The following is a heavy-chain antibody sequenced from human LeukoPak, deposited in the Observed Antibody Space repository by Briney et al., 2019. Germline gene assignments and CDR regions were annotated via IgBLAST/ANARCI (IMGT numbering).Heavy chain of an antibody. CDR3: ARRAQSSSWSFDY. Sequence: SETLSLTCTVSGGSISSSSYYWGWIRRPPGKGLEWIGSIYYSGSTYYNPSLKSRVTISVDTSKNQFSLKLSSVTAADTAVYYCARRAQSSSWSFDYWGQGTLVTVSS. J-gene: IGHJ4*02. D-gene: IGHD6-13*01. CDR2: IYYSGST. CDR1: GGSISSSSYY. V-gene: IGHV4-39*01.